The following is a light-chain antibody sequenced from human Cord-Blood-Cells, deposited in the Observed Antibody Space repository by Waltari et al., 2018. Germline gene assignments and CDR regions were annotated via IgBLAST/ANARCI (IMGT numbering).Light chain of an antibody. CDR1: QSVSSY. V-gene: IGKV3-11*01. CDR3: QQRSNWPLLT. CDR2: DAS. J-gene: IGKJ4*01. Sequence: EILLTQSPATLSLSPWERATLSCSASQSVSSYLPWYKQKPGQAPRLLIYDASNSATGIPARFSGSGSGTDFTLTISSLEPEDFAVYYCQQRSNWPLLTFGGGTKVEIK.